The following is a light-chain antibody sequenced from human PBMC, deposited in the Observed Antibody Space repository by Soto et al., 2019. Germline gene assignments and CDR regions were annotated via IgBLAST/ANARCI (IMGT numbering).Light chain of an antibody. Sequence: DIVMTQSPLSQPVTPGEPASISCRSSQSLLHSNGYNYLDWYLQKPGQSPQLLIYLGSNRVSGVPDRFSGSGSGTDFTLKISRVEAEDVGVYYCMQPLQTPPLTFGGGTKVEIK. CDR3: MQPLQTPPLT. V-gene: IGKV2-28*01. J-gene: IGKJ4*01. CDR1: QSLLHSNGYNY. CDR2: LGS.